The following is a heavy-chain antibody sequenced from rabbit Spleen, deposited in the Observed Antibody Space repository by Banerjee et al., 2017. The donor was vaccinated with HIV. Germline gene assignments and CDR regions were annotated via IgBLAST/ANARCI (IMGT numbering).Heavy chain of an antibody. CDR3: ARDIVDVATATHGILAL. CDR1: GFSFSSSYY. D-gene: IGHD7-1*01. CDR2: IKTGSSGST. Sequence: QEQLVESGGGLVQPEGSLTLTCTASGFSFSSSYYMCWVRQAPGKGLEWIACIKTGSSGSTYYASWAKGRFTISKTSSTTVTLQMTSLTAADTATYFCARDIVDVATATHGILALWGQGTLVTVS. J-gene: IGHJ3*01. V-gene: IGHV1S45*01.